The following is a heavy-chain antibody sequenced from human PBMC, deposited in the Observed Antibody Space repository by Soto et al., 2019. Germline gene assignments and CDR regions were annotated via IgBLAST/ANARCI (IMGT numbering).Heavy chain of an antibody. CDR1: GFTFDDYA. D-gene: IGHD6-13*01. Sequence: EVQLVESGGGLVQPGRSLRLSCAASGFTFDDYAMHWVRQAPGKGLEWVSGISWNSGSIGYADSVTGRFTISRDNAKNSMYLQMNSLRAEDTALYYCAKEILAAAGHHHYDYYCYGMDVWGQGTTVTVSS. J-gene: IGHJ6*02. V-gene: IGHV3-9*01. CDR3: AKEILAAAGHHHYDYYCYGMDV. CDR2: ISWNSGSI.